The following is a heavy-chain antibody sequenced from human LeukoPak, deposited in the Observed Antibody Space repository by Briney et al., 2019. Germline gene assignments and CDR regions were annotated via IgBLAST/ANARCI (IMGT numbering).Heavy chain of an antibody. D-gene: IGHD2-2*01. Sequence: PGGSLRLSCAASGFTFSSYEMNWVRQAPGKGLEWVSYISSSGSTIYYADSVKGRFTISRDNAKNSLYLQMNSLRAEDTAVYYCARADCSSSTCYLRRSWFDPWGQGTLVTVSS. J-gene: IGHJ5*02. CDR2: ISSSGSTI. CDR1: GFTFSSYE. CDR3: ARADCSSSTCYLRRSWFDP. V-gene: IGHV3-48*03.